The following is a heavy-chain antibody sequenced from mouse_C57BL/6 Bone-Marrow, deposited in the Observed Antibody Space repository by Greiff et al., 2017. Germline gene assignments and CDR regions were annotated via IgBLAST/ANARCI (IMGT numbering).Heavy chain of an antibody. D-gene: IGHD1-1*01. J-gene: IGHJ1*03. V-gene: IGHV1-9*01. CDR2: ILPGSGST. Sequence: VQLVESGAELMKPGASVKLSCKATGYTFTGYWIEWVKQRPGHGLEWIGEILPGSGSTNYNEKFKGKATFTADTSSNTAYMQLSSLTTEDSAIDYCARGGFHYYGSSPWWYFDVWGTGTTVTVSS. CDR1: GYTFTGYW. CDR3: ARGGFHYYGSSPWWYFDV.